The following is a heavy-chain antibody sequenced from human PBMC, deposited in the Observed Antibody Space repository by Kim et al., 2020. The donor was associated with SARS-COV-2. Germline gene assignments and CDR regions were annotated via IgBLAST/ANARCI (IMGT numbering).Heavy chain of an antibody. V-gene: IGHV1-2*02. CDR2: INPNSGVT. CDR3: VKVAVPVAGVPGYFQR. Sequence: ASVKVSCKASGYTFIDYYMHWVRQAPGQGLEWMGWINPNSGVTKYAQKFKGRVTVTRDTSITTAYMELTSLPSDATAVYYCVKVAVPVAGVPGYFQRWGQGTLVTVSS. CDR1: GYTFIDYY. D-gene: IGHD2-2*01. J-gene: IGHJ1*01.